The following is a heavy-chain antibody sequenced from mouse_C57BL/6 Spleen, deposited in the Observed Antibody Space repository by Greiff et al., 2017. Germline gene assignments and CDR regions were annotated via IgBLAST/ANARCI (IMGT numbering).Heavy chain of an antibody. D-gene: IGHD2-2*01. V-gene: IGHV1-64*01. CDR1: GYTFTSYW. Sequence: QVQLQQPGAELVKPGASVKLSCKASGYTFTSYWMHWVKQRPGQGLEWIGMIHPNSGSTNYNEKFKSKATLTVDKSSSTAYMQLSSLTSEDSAVYYCARSGYYGYLFAYWGQGTLVTVSA. CDR2: IHPNSGST. J-gene: IGHJ3*01. CDR3: ARSGYYGYLFAY.